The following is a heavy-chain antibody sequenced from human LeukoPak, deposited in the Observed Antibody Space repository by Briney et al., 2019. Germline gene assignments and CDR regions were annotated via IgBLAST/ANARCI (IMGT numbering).Heavy chain of an antibody. D-gene: IGHD5-12*01. J-gene: IGHJ4*01. Sequence: GSSLKISCKGSGYSFTSYWIGGVRQMPGKGLEWMGIIYPGGSDTRSSPSFQGQVTISADTSTSTAHLQCSRLKASDTAMYNCATSLLRYSGYDYFHYWGQPTLVTVPS. CDR1: GYSFTSYW. CDR2: IYPGGSDT. CDR3: ATSLLRYSGYDYFHY. V-gene: IGHV5-51*01.